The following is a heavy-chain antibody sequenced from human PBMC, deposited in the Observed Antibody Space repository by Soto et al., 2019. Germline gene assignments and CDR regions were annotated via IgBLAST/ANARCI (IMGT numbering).Heavy chain of an antibody. Sequence: PSETLSLTCTVSGGSISSYYWSWIRQPAGKGLEWIGRIYTSGSTNYNPSLKSRVTMSVDTSKNQFSLKLSSVTAADTAVYYCAREGANYDFWSGSYYYGMDVWGQGTTVTV. V-gene: IGHV4-4*07. CDR1: GGSISSYY. CDR3: AREGANYDFWSGSYYYGMDV. CDR2: IYTSGST. J-gene: IGHJ6*02. D-gene: IGHD3-3*01.